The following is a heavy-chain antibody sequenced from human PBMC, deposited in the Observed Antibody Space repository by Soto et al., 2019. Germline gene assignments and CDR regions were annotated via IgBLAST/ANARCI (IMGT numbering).Heavy chain of an antibody. Sequence: PGGSLRLSCAASGFTFSSYGMNWVRQAPGQGLEWVSAIGTSTSTIYYADSVKGRFTISRDNARDSLYLQMNSLRAEDTAVYYCARQFRGGGTFWGQGTLVTVSS. D-gene: IGHD2-15*01. J-gene: IGHJ4*02. V-gene: IGHV3-21*01. CDR2: IGTSTSTI. CDR1: GFTFSSYG. CDR3: ARQFRGGGTF.